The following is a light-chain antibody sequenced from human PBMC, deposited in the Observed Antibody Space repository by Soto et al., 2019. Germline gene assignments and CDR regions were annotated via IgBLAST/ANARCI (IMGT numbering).Light chain of an antibody. Sequence: EIVLTQPPGTLSLSPGERATLSCRASQSVSSNYLAWFQQKPGQAPRLLMFGASSRATGIPDRFSGSGSGTDFSLIISRLEPEDFAVYYCQQYGSSPWTFGQGTKVDIK. CDR2: GAS. J-gene: IGKJ1*01. CDR1: QSVSSNY. CDR3: QQYGSSPWT. V-gene: IGKV3-20*01.